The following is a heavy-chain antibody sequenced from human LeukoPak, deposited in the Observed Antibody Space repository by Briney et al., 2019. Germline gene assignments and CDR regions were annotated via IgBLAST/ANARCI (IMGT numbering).Heavy chain of an antibody. CDR3: AREIRDGYNPRVHWYFDL. CDR2: IGTAGDT. J-gene: IGHJ2*01. V-gene: IGHV3-13*01. Sequence: GGSLRLSCAASGFTFSSYDMHWVRQATEEGLEWVSAIGTAGDTYYPGSVKGRFTISRENAKNSLYLQMNSLRAGDTAVYYCAREIRDGYNPRVHWYFDLWGRGTLVTVSS. D-gene: IGHD5-24*01. CDR1: GFTFSSYD.